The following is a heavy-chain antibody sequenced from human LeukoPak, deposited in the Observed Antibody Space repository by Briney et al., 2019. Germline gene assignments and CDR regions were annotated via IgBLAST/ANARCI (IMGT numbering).Heavy chain of an antibody. CDR1: GGSISSYY. D-gene: IGHD6-13*01. CDR2: IYYSGST. V-gene: IGHV4-59*01. J-gene: IGHJ4*02. CDR3: VGGRSWYCTDY. Sequence: SETLSLTCTVSGGSISSYYWSWIRQPPGKGLEWIGYIYYSGSTNYNPSLKSRVTISVDTSKNQFSLKLSSVTAADTAVYYCVGGRSWYCTDYWGQGTLVTVSS.